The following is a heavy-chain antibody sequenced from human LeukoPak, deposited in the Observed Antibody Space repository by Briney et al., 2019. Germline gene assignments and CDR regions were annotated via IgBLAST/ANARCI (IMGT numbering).Heavy chain of an antibody. V-gene: IGHV3-11*01. Sequence: GGSLRLSCAASGFTFTDYYMSWIRQAPGKGLEWISYISDSGGTIHYADSVKGRFTISRDNAKNSLYLQTNRLRAEDTAVYYCARGAGPPFDPWGQGTLVTVSS. CDR3: ARGAGPPFDP. CDR2: ISDSGGTI. CDR1: GFTFTDYY. J-gene: IGHJ5*02.